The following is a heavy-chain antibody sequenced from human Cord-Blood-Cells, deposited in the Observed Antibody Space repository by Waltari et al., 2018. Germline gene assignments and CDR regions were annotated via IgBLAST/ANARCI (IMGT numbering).Heavy chain of an antibody. Sequence: EVQLVESGGGLVKPGGSLRLSCAASGFTFSNAWISWVRQAPGKGLEWVGRIKSKTDGGTTDYAAPVKDRFTISRDDPKNTLYLQRNSLKTEDTAVYYCTTDSAVPRDYWGQGTLVTVSS. J-gene: IGHJ4*02. CDR1: GFTFSNAW. CDR3: TTDSAVPRDY. V-gene: IGHV3-15*01. D-gene: IGHD6-13*01. CDR2: IKSKTDGGTT.